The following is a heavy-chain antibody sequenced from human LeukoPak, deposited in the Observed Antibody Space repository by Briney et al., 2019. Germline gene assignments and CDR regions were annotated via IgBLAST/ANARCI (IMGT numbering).Heavy chain of an antibody. CDR3: AKDPSGDYMALAG. D-gene: IGHD1-26*01. CDR2: ISGSGGST. V-gene: IGHV3-23*01. CDR1: GFTFTSYA. Sequence: GGSLRLSFEASGFTFTSYAMSWFRQAPGKGLDWVSAISGSGGSTYYADSVKGRFTISRDNSKNTLYLQMNSLRAEDTAVYYCAKDPSGDYMALAGWGQGTLVTVSS. J-gene: IGHJ4*02.